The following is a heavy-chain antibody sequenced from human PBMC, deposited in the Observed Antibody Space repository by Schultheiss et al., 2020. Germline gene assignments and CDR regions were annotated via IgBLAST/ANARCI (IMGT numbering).Heavy chain of an antibody. CDR3: SKDSPPTDC. CDR2: IRSRASGATA. CDR1: GFTFGDYA. V-gene: IGHV3-49*04. Sequence: GGSLRLSCTASGFTFGDYAVTWVRQAPGKGLEWVGFIRSRASGATADYAASVKGRFIISRDDSKSIAYLQINSLKAEDTAVYYCSKDSPPTDCWGQGTPVTVSS. J-gene: IGHJ4*02.